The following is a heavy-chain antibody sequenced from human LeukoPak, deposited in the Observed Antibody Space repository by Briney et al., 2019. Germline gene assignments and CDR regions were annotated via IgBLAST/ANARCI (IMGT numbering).Heavy chain of an antibody. J-gene: IGHJ3*02. CDR3: ARAPVGPPAFDI. CDR2: IYHSGST. V-gene: IGHV4-30-2*01. D-gene: IGHD2-15*01. Sequence: SQTLSLTCAVSGGSISSGGYSWSWIRQPPGKGLEWIGYIYHSGSTYYNPSLKSRVTISVDRSKNQFSLKLSSVTAADTAVYYCARAPVGPPAFDIWGQGTMVTVSS. CDR1: GGSISSGGYS.